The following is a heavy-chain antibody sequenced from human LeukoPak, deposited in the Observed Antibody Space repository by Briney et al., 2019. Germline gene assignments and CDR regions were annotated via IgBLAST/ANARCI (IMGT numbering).Heavy chain of an antibody. J-gene: IGHJ5*02. Sequence: SQTLSLTCVISGDSFSSNNAAWNWLRQSPSRGLEWLGRTYYRSDLYNDYAESVKSRITIKADTSRNQFSLQMNSLTPEDTAVYYCAREGIPPDWIDTWGQGTLVTVSS. CDR2: TYYRSDLYN. CDR3: AREGIPPDWIDT. V-gene: IGHV6-1*01. CDR1: GDSFSSNNAA. D-gene: IGHD6-13*01.